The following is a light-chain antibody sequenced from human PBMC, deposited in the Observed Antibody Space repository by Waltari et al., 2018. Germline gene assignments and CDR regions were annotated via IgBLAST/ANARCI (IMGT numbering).Light chain of an antibody. J-gene: IGLJ2*01. CDR3: QAWDSSTVYV. V-gene: IGLV3-1*01. CDR1: KLGDKY. CDR2: QDK. Sequence: SYELTQPPSVSVSPGQTASITCSGDKLGDKYVCGYQQKPGQSPVTVNYQDKKRPPGIPERFSGANSGNTATLTISGTQAMDEGDYYCQAWDSSTVYVFGGGTKLTVL.